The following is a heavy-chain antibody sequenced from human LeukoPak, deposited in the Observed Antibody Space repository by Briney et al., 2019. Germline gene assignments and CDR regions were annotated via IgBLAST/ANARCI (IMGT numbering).Heavy chain of an antibody. CDR1: TFTFSRYW. CDR2: IKQDGSEK. J-gene: IGHJ4*02. V-gene: IGHV3-7*01. Sequence: GGSLRLSCAASTFTFSRYWMTWVRQAPGKGLEWVAHIKQDGSEKDYVDSVKGRFTISRDNARNLLFLQMNSLRGEDTAVYYCAREEHIVVVTGFDYWGQGTLVTVSS. CDR3: AREEHIVVVTGFDY. D-gene: IGHD2-21*02.